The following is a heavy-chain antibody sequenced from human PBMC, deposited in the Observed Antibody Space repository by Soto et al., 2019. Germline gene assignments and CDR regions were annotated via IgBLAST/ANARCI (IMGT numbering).Heavy chain of an antibody. J-gene: IGHJ4*02. V-gene: IGHV3-48*02. CDR3: ARDRSDFWSGYYTDY. D-gene: IGHD3-3*01. CDR1: GFTFSSYS. CDR2: ISSSSSTI. Sequence: GGSLRLSCAASGFTFSSYSMNWVRQAPGKGLEWVSYISSSSSTIYYADSVKGRFTISRDNAKNSLYLQMNSLRDEDTAVYYCARDRSDFWSGYYTDYWGQGTLVTVSS.